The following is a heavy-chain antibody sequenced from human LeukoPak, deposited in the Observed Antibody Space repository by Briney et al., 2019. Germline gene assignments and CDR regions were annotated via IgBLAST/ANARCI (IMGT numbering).Heavy chain of an antibody. J-gene: IGHJ3*02. CDR1: GFTFSSYS. CDR3: ARDVYYGSGSYQDAFDI. D-gene: IGHD3-10*01. Sequence: PGGSLRLSCAASGFTFSSYSMNWVRQAPGKGLEWVSSISSSSSYIYYADSVKGRFTISRDNAKNSLYLQMNSLRAEDTAVYYCARDVYYGSGSYQDAFDIWGQGTMVTVSS. V-gene: IGHV3-21*01. CDR2: ISSSSSYI.